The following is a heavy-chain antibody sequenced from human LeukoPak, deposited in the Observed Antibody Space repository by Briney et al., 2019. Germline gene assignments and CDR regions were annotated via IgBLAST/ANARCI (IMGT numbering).Heavy chain of an antibody. CDR2: ISAYNGNT. D-gene: IGHD3-10*01. J-gene: IGHJ4*02. Sequence: ASVKVSCKASGYTFTSYGISWVRQAPGQGLEWMGWISAYNGNTNYAQKLQGRVTMTTDTSTSTAYMELRSLRSDDTAVYYCARGNYCGSGSYSPHFDYWGQGTLVTVSS. CDR3: ARGNYCGSGSYSPHFDY. CDR1: GYTFTSYG. V-gene: IGHV1-18*01.